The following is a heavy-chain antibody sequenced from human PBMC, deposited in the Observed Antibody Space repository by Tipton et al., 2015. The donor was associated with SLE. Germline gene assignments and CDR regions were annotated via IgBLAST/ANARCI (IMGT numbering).Heavy chain of an antibody. J-gene: IGHJ4*02. D-gene: IGHD6-13*01. CDR1: GGSFSGYY. V-gene: IGHV4-34*01. CDR3: ASLAAAFDY. CDR2: MNHSGST. Sequence: TLSLTCAVYGGSFSGYYWSWIRQPPGKGLEWIGEMNHSGSTNYNPSLKSRVTISVDTSKNQFSLKLSSVTAADTAVYYCASLAAAFDYWGQGTLVTVSS.